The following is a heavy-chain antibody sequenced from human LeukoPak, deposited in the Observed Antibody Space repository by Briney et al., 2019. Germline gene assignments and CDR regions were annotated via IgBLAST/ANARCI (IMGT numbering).Heavy chain of an antibody. D-gene: IGHD6-13*01. CDR3: AKIRGSIASAWYLGSL. CDR1: GYTFTKFG. Sequence: ASVKVSCKASGYTFTKFGIKWVRQAPGQGLEWMGWMSAYNGNTDYAQSLQGRVTMTQNISSSTAYMELRSLRSDDTAVYYCAKIRGSIASAWYLGSLWGQGALVTVSP. V-gene: IGHV1-18*01. J-gene: IGHJ1*01. CDR2: MSAYNGNT.